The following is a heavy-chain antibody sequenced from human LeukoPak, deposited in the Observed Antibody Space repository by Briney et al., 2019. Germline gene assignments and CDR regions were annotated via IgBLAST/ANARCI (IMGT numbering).Heavy chain of an antibody. CDR1: GFTFSSYS. Sequence: GGSLRLSCAASGFTFSSYSMNWVRQAPGKGLEWVSSISSSSSYIYYADSVKGRFTISRDNAKNSLYLQMNSLRAEDTAVYCCASLLELGRDPWGQGTLVTVSS. CDR3: ASLLELGRDP. CDR2: ISSSSSYI. V-gene: IGHV3-21*01. J-gene: IGHJ5*02. D-gene: IGHD1-7*01.